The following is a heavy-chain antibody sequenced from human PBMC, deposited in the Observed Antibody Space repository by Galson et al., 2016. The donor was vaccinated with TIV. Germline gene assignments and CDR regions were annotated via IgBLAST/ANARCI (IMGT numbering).Heavy chain of an antibody. J-gene: IGHJ4*02. V-gene: IGHV3-23*01. CDR1: GFTFSAYA. CDR3: AKDAQWLPAAYFDY. Sequence: SLRLSCAASGFTFSAYAVNWVRQAPGKGLEWVSGIGGIGTSPYYAGSVKGRFTISRDNSRNTLYLQMNSLRAEDTALYYCAKDAQWLPAAYFDYWGQGILFTVSS. CDR2: IGGIGTSP. D-gene: IGHD6-19*01.